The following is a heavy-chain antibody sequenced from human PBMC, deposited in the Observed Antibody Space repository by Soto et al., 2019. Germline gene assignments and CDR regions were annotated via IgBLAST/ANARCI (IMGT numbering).Heavy chain of an antibody. V-gene: IGHV4-31*03. CDR2: SYYSGST. CDR3: ARDGYCSGGSCNWFDP. Sequence: QVQLQESGPGLVKPSQTLSLTCTVSGGSISSGGYYWSWIRQHPGKGLEWIGYSYYSGSTYYNPSLKSRVTISVDTAKNQFSLKLSSVTAADTAVYYCARDGYCSGGSCNWFDPWGQGTLVTVSS. J-gene: IGHJ5*02. CDR1: GGSISSGGYY. D-gene: IGHD2-15*01.